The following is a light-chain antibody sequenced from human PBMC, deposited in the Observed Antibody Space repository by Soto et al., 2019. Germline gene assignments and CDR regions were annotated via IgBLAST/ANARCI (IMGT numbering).Light chain of an antibody. J-gene: IGLJ2*01. CDR1: TSNIGSSS. CDR3: ATWDDSLSGPV. CDR2: ENN. V-gene: IGLV1-47*01. Sequence: QSVLRQPPSASGTPGQTVTISCSGSTSNIGSSSVYWYQQLPGTAPKVFIYENNRRPSGVPDRFSGSNSGTSASLAISGLRSEDEADYYCATWDDSLSGPVFGGGTKLTVL.